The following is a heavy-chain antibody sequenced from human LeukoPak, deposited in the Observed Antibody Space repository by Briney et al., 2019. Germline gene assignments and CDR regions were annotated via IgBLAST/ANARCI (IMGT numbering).Heavy chain of an antibody. J-gene: IGHJ4*02. V-gene: IGHV3-21*04. Sequence: GGSLRLSCAASGFTFSSYSMNWVRQAPGKGLEWVSSISYTGTYIYYADSVKGRFTISRDNAQNSLYLQMNSLRAEDTAIYYCVRDRGTYRPINYWGQGTLVTVSS. CDR1: GFTFSSYS. CDR2: ISYTGTYI. CDR3: VRDRGTYRPINY. D-gene: IGHD1-26*01.